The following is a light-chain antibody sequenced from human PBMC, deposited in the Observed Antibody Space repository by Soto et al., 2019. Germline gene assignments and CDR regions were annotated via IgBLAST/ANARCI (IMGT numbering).Light chain of an antibody. V-gene: IGLV1-44*01. CDR1: SSNIGSDT. J-gene: IGLJ2*01. CDR2: TNH. Sequence: QSVLTQPPSASGTPGQRVTISCSGSSSNIGSDTVKWYQQLPGTAPKLLIYTNHQRPSGVPDRFSGSKSGTSASLAISGLQSEDEADYYCAAWDDSLNGPVCGGGTKLTVL. CDR3: AAWDDSLNGPV.